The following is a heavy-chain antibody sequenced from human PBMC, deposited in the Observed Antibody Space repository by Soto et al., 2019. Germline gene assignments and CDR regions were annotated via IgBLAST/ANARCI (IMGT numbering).Heavy chain of an antibody. Sequence: PSETLSLTCTVSGGSITSSNWWSWVRQPPGKGLEWLGNVHFSGNTIYNPSLMGRVTMSVDMSKNHVFLELTSVTAADSAVYFCAREPYLPKARNDFWGQGTLVTVSS. V-gene: IGHV4-4*02. J-gene: IGHJ4*02. CDR3: AREPYLPKARNDF. CDR2: VHFSGNT. CDR1: GGSITSSNW.